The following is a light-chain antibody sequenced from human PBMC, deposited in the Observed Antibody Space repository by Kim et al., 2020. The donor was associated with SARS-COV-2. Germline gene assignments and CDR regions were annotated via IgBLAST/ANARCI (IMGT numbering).Light chain of an antibody. J-gene: IGLJ1*01. V-gene: IGLV2-14*03. CDR3: SSYTSSSTYV. CDR2: DVS. Sequence: GQSITISCTGTSSDVGGYNYVSWYQHHPGKAPKLMIYDVSKRPSGVSNRFSGSKSGNTASLTISGLQAEDEADYCCSSYTSSSTYVFGTGTKVTVL. CDR1: SSDVGGYNY.